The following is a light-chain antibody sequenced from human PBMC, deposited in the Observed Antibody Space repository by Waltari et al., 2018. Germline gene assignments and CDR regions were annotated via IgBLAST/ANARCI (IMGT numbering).Light chain of an antibody. V-gene: IGKV3-11*01. Sequence: EVVLTQSPATLSLSPGDRATLSCRASQSVGGYLAWYQHKPGQAPRLLIYDSSYRATGIPTRFSGSGSGTDFTLTISSLQPEDFATYYCQQTYTPPVEFGQGTRVDI. CDR2: DSS. J-gene: IGKJ1*01. CDR3: QQTYTPPVE. CDR1: QSVGGY.